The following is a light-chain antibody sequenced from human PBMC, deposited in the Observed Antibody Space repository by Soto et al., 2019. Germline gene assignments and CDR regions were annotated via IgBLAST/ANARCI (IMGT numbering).Light chain of an antibody. Sequence: EIVMTQSPATLSVSPGERATLSWSASQSVSSNLAWYQQKPVQAPRLLIYGASTRATGIPARFSGSGSGTEFTPTISSLQSEDFAVYYCQQYNNWPSWTFGQGTKVDIK. J-gene: IGKJ1*01. CDR3: QQYNNWPSWT. CDR1: QSVSSN. CDR2: GAS. V-gene: IGKV3-15*01.